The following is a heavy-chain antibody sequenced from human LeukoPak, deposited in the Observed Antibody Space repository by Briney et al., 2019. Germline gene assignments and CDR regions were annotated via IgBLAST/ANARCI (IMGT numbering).Heavy chain of an antibody. J-gene: IGHJ4*02. CDR2: IIPIFGTA. V-gene: IGHV1-69*01. D-gene: IGHD2-2*01. Sequence: SVKVSCKASGGTFSSYAVSWVRQAPGQGLEWMGGIIPIFGTANYAQKFQGRVTITADESTSTAYMELSSLRSEDTAVYYCARGYCSSTSCYGGGFDYWGQGTLVTVSS. CDR1: GGTFSSYA. CDR3: ARGYCSSTSCYGGGFDY.